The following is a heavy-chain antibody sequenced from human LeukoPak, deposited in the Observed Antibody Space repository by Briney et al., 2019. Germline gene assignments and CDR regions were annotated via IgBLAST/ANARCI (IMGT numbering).Heavy chain of an antibody. CDR1: GFTFSSYG. CDR3: AKVYYDILTGYYPTPFDY. V-gene: IGHV3-23*01. CDR2: ISGSGGST. Sequence: GGSLRLSCAASGFTFSSYGMSWVRQAPGKGLDWVSGISGSGGSTYYADSVKGRFIISRDNSKNMLFLQMNTLRAEDTAVYYCAKVYYDILTGYYPTPFDYWGQGTLVTVSS. J-gene: IGHJ4*02. D-gene: IGHD3-9*01.